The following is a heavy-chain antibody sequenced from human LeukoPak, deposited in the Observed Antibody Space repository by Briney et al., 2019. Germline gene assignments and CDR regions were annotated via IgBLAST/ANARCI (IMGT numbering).Heavy chain of an antibody. D-gene: IGHD3-9*01. Sequence: GGSLRLSCTVSTFTFSDYAMSSVRQAPGKGLEWVSSISGDGGTVYYGDSVKGRFTISRDNSKNTLYLQKSGLRAEDTAIYYCATIARGILTGYYNVHQNFFDYWGQGTLVTVSS. CDR3: ATIARGILTGYYNVHQNFFDY. CDR2: ISGDGGTV. J-gene: IGHJ4*02. V-gene: IGHV3-23*01. CDR1: TFTFSDYA.